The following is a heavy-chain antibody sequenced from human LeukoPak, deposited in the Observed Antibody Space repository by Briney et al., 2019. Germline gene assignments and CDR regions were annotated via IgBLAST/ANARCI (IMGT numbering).Heavy chain of an antibody. V-gene: IGHV3-74*01. CDR2: INSDGSTT. CDR1: GFTFSSHW. D-gene: IGHD2-15*01. CDR3: ARDARYCSGGTCQRRDAFDI. J-gene: IGHJ3*02. Sequence: GGSLRLSCAASGFTFSSHWMHWVRQVPGKELVWVSRINSDGSTTSYADSVKGRFTISRDNAKNTLYLQMNSLRAEDTAVYYCARDARYCSGGTCQRRDAFDIWGQGTMITVSS.